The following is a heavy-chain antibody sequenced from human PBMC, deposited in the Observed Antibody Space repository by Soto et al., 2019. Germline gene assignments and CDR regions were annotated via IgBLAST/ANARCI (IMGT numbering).Heavy chain of an antibody. CDR3: ARGTVGLIPYDSSGYYLAGFDY. CDR2: INPSGGST. V-gene: IGHV1-46*01. D-gene: IGHD3-22*01. CDR1: GYTFTSYY. J-gene: IGHJ4*02. Sequence: ASVKVSCKASGYTFTSYYMHWVRQAPGQGLEWMGIINPSGGSTSYAQKFQGRVTMTRDTSTSTVYMELSSLRSEDTAVYYCARGTVGLIPYDSSGYYLAGFDYWGQGTLVTVSS.